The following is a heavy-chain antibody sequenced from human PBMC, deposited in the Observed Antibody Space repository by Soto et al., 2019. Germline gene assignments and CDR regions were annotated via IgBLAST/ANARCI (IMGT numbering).Heavy chain of an antibody. D-gene: IGHD3-22*01. CDR2: IDPSGGST. J-gene: IGHJ4*02. Sequence: VASVKVSCKTSGFTFTTYYIHWVRQAPGQGLEWTGMIDPSGGSTTYAQKFQGRITMTSDMSTSTVYMELSSLRSEDTAVYYCARVPYDTTGYYDFWGQGTLVTVSS. V-gene: IGHV1-46*01. CDR3: ARVPYDTTGYYDF. CDR1: GFTFTTYY.